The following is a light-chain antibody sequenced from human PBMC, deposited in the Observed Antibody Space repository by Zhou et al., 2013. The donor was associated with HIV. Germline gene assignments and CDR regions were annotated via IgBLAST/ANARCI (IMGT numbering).Light chain of an antibody. CDR2: GAS. CDR3: QQLNSYLLT. CDR1: QTISNY. J-gene: IGKJ4*01. V-gene: IGKV1-9*01. Sequence: DVQMTQSPSSLSASVGDSVTITCRASQTISNYLNWYQQKPGRAPSLLIYGASRLQSGVSSRFSGSGSGTDFTLTISSLQPEDFATYYCQQLNSYLLTFGGGTKVEIK.